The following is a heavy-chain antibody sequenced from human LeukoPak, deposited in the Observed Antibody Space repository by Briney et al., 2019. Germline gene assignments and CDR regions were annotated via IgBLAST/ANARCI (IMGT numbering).Heavy chain of an antibody. CDR2: IYYSGST. D-gene: IGHD4-17*01. CDR3: TKGTVITAPFDY. Sequence: SETLSLTCTVSGGSISSYYWSWIRQPPGKGLEWIGYIYYSGSTNYNPSLKSRVTISVDTSKNQFSLKLSSVTAADTAVYYCTKGTVITAPFDYWGQGTLVTVSS. J-gene: IGHJ4*02. V-gene: IGHV4-59*08. CDR1: GGSISSYY.